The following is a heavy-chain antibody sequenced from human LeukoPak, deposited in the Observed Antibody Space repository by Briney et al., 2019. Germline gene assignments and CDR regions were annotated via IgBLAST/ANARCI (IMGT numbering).Heavy chain of an antibody. CDR2: IYHSGST. J-gene: IGHJ4*02. CDR1: GYSISSGYY. CDR3: ARDRWLQVVY. V-gene: IGHV4-38-2*02. Sequence: SETLSLTCAVSGYSISSGYYWGWIRQPPGKGLEWIGSIYHSGSTYYNPSLKSRVTISVDTSKNQFSLKLSSVTAADTAVYYCARDRWLQVVYWGQGTLVTVSS. D-gene: IGHD5-24*01.